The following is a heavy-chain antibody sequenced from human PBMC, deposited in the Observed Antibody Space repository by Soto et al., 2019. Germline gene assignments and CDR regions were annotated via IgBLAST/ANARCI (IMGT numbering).Heavy chain of an antibody. CDR1: GASITTYY. D-gene: IGHD6-19*01. CDR3: ARRLFGSGWTLDS. Sequence: LSLTCDVSGASITTYYWSWIRQAPGKGLEWIGNVYHTGSTDYNSSLRSRVTISVDTSKNQFSLNMNSVTAADTAVYYCARRLFGSGWTLDSWGQGALVTVSS. CDR2: VYHTGST. V-gene: IGHV4-59*13. J-gene: IGHJ4*02.